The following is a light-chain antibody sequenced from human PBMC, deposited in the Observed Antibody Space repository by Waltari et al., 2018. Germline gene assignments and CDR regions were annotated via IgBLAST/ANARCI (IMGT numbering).Light chain of an antibody. CDR3: QERSNWPGGS. CDR1: QSVSTY. Sequence: EIVLTQSPATLSLSPGASVTPSCRASQSVSTYLAWYQQKPGQAPRLLIYDASTRATGIPARFVGSGSETDFTLTISRLEPEDFAVYYCQERSNWPGGSFGGGTKVEIK. V-gene: IGKV3-11*01. CDR2: DAS. J-gene: IGKJ4*01.